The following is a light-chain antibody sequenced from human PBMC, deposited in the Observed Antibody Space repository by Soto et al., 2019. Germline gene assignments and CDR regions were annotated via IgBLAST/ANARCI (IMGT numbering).Light chain of an antibody. V-gene: IGKV3-11*01. Sequence: EIVLTQSPATLSLSPRERATLSCRASQSVSSSLGWYQQKPGQAPRLLIYGASSRATGIPVRFSGSGSGTDFTLTISSLEPEDFAVYYCQQRSSWPSITFGPGTKVDIK. CDR2: GAS. J-gene: IGKJ3*01. CDR3: QQRSSWPSIT. CDR1: QSVSSS.